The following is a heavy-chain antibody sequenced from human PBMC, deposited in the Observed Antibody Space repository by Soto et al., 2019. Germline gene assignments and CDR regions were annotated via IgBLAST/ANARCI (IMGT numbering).Heavy chain of an antibody. V-gene: IGHV3-23*01. CDR3: AKDLLQWLVVGHDAFDI. J-gene: IGHJ3*02. CDR1: GFTFTTYG. D-gene: IGHD6-19*01. Sequence: EVQLLESGGGLVQPGGSLRLSCVASGFTFTTYGMNCVRQAPGKGLEWVSGISASGDSTFNADSVKGRFTISRDNSKNTLYLQMNSLRAEDTAVYYCAKDLLQWLVVGHDAFDIWGQGTMVTVSS. CDR2: ISASGDST.